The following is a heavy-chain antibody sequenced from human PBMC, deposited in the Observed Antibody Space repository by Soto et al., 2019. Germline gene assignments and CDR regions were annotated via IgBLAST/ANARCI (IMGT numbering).Heavy chain of an antibody. Sequence: SVKVSCKASGGTFSSYAISWVRQAPGQGLEWMGGITPIFGTANYAQKFQGRVTITADESTSTAYMELSSLRSEDTAVYYCASGYDSSGYHNYRGQGTLVTVSS. J-gene: IGHJ4*02. V-gene: IGHV1-69*13. CDR2: ITPIFGTA. D-gene: IGHD3-22*01. CDR1: GGTFSSYA. CDR3: ASGYDSSGYHNY.